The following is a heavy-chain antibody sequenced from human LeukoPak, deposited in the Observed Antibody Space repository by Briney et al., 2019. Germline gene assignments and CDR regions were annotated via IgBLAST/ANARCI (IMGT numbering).Heavy chain of an antibody. V-gene: IGHV1-18*04. CDR2: ISAYNGNT. CDR3: ARVSMITFGGVIATFDY. D-gene: IGHD3-16*02. Sequence: ASVKVSCXASGYTFTNYYMHWVRQARGQGLEWMGWISAYNGNTNYAQKLQGRVTMTTDTSTSTAYMELRSLRSDDTAVYYCARVSMITFGGVIATFDYWGQGTLVTVSS. CDR1: GYTFTNYY. J-gene: IGHJ4*02.